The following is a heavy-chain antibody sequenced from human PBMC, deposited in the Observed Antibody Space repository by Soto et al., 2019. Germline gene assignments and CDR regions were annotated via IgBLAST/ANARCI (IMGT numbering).Heavy chain of an antibody. Sequence: QVQLQQWGAGLLKPSETLSLTCAVYGGSVSSGSYYWSWIRQPPGKGLEWIGEMSHSGGSHFNPSLPSRVTISVETSKNQFSLKMSSVTAADTALYYCARVERGTATTVVDAFDIWGPGTMVTVSS. CDR3: ARVERGTATTVVDAFDI. D-gene: IGHD1-1*01. J-gene: IGHJ3*02. CDR1: GGSVSSGSYY. V-gene: IGHV4-34*01. CDR2: MSHSGGS.